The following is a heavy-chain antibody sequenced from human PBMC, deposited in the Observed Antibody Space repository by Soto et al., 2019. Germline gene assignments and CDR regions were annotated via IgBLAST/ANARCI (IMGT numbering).Heavy chain of an antibody. D-gene: IGHD3-9*01. CDR2: MSANRGDT. CDR1: GFAFSTYS. Sequence: EVQLVESGGGLVKPGASLRLSCAASGFAFSTYSVSWVRQAPGKGLEWVSFMSANRGDTHYADSAKGRFTISRDNARSSLYLEMNSLRVEDTAVYFCAREGFRYDGTDYYGNYFEHWGQGTLVVVSS. CDR3: AREGFRYDGTDYYGNYFEH. J-gene: IGHJ4*02. V-gene: IGHV3-21*04.